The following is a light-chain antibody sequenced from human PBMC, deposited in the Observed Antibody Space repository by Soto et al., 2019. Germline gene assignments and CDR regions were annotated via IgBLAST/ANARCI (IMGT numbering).Light chain of an antibody. CDR3: QEYIHWPPGM. Sequence: EIVVTQSPATLSASPGERVTLSCRASQFVSRRLAWYQQRPGQVPRLLIYDTSTRAPGISARFSGSGSGTEFTLTISSLQSEGFAVYYWQEYIHWPPGMLGPGTTVYSK. V-gene: IGKV3-15*01. CDR1: QFVSRR. CDR2: DTS. J-gene: IGKJ1*01.